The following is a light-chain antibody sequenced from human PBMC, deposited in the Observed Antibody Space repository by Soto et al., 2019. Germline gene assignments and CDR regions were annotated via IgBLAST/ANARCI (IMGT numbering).Light chain of an antibody. V-gene: IGLV2-14*03. CDR3: SSFGASGTP. CDR2: DVS. J-gene: IGLJ2*01. CDR1: SGDIGGYNY. Sequence: QSALTQPASVSGSPGQSITISCTGSSGDIGGYNYVSWYQQHPGKAPKLLIYDVSFRPSGISDRFSGSKSGSTASLTISGLQPDDEADYYCSSFGASGTPFGGGTKLTVL.